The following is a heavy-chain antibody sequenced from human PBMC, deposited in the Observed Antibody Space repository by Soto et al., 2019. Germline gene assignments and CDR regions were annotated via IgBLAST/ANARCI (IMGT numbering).Heavy chain of an antibody. CDR2: IIPIFGTA. J-gene: IGHJ4*02. Sequence: QVQMVQSGAEVKKTGASVKVSCKASGGTFSSYAISWVRQAPGQGLEWMGGIIPIFGTANYAQKLQGRVTITADESTSTAYMELSSLRSEDTVGYYWETGYSSGWYTDWGQGSLVTASS. V-gene: IGHV1-69*01. D-gene: IGHD6-19*01. CDR3: ETGYSSGWYTD. CDR1: GGTFSSYA.